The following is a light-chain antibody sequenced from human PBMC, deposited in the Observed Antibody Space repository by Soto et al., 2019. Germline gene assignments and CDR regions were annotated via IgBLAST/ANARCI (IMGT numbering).Light chain of an antibody. CDR1: SSDVGGYNL. CDR2: EVI. CDR3: CSYAGSRTYL. J-gene: IGLJ1*01. Sequence: QSALTQPPSASGSPGQSVTISCAGTSSDVGGYNLVSWYQQHPGKAPKLMIYEVIKRPSGVPDRFSGSKSGNTASLTISGLQTEDEADYYCCSYAGSRTYLFGTGTKLTVL. V-gene: IGLV2-8*01.